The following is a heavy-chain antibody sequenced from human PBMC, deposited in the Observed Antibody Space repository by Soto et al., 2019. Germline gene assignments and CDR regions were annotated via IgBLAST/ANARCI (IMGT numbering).Heavy chain of an antibody. CDR3: ARELSNSPDYFDY. CDR2: IYYSGRT. V-gene: IGHV4-30-4*01. Sequence: PSEPLPPTTTFFGGPISGVGYLWSLIRQPPGKGLEWIGYIYYSGRTAYNPSLKSRLIISIDTSKNQFSLNLNSVSGADTAVYYCARELSNSPDYFDYWGQRTLVTVSS. J-gene: IGHJ4*02. D-gene: IGHD6-6*01. CDR1: GGPISGVGYL.